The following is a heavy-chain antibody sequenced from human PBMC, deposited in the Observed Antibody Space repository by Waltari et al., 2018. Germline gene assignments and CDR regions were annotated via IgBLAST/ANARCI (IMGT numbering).Heavy chain of an antibody. CDR3: TRDRSSSSWDVWFDP. CDR1: GFTLSDFG. J-gene: IGHJ5*02. V-gene: IGHV3-33*01. D-gene: IGHD6-13*01. Sequence: QVQLVESGGGVVQPGRSLRRSCTASGFTLSDFGIHWVRQAPGKGLEWVATMWYDGSDKDYADSVKGRFTISRDDSQNTLYLQMNSLRVEDTAVYYCTRDRSSSSWDVWFDPWGQGTLVTVSS. CDR2: MWYDGSDK.